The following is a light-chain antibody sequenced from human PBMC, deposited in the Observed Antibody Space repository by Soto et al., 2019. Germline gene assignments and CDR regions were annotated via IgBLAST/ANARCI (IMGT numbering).Light chain of an antibody. Sequence: EIVMTQSPATLSVSPGEGATLSCRASQSVRHNLAWYQQKPGQAPRLLIYGASTRATGIPTRFSGSESGTEFTLTISSLQSEDFAVYYCEQYNSWPPLYRFVQGTKLAIK. CDR2: GAS. CDR3: EQYNSWPPLYR. V-gene: IGKV3D-15*01. CDR1: QSVRHN. J-gene: IGKJ2*03.